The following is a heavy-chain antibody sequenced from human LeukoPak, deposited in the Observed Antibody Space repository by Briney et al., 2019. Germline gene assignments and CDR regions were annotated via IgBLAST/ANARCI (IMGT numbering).Heavy chain of an antibody. D-gene: IGHD4-23*01. CDR1: GYTFTSYD. CDR3: ARDLRGYGGNSRLFDY. CDR2: ISAYNGNT. V-gene: IGHV1-18*01. Sequence: GASVKVSCKASGYTFTSYDINWVRQAPGQGLEWMGWISAYNGNTNYAQRLQGRVTMTTDTSTSTAYMELRSLRSDDTAVYYCARDLRGYGGNSRLFDYWGQGTLVTVSS. J-gene: IGHJ4*02.